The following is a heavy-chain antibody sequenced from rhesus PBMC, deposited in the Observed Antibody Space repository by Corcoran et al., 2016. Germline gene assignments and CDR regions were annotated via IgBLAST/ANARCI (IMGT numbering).Heavy chain of an antibody. CDR2: VDPEDGEA. Sequence: EVQLVQPGAEVKKPGAYVKISCKLPGYTFPQLFLHWLRQAPRKGPEWMGRVDPEDGEADYAQKFQDRVTITADTSTDTAYMELSSLRSEDTAVYYCAREGWNAGYFDYWGQGVLVPVSS. CDR3: AREGWNAGYFDY. V-gene: IGHV1-111*02. CDR1: GYTFPQLF. D-gene: IGHD1-14*01. J-gene: IGHJ4*01.